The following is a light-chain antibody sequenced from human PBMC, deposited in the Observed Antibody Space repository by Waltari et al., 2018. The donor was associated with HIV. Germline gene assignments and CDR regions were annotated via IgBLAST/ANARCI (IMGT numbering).Light chain of an antibody. CDR1: QSISNN. CDR2: GAF. V-gene: IGKV3-15*01. Sequence: EIVMTQSPAILSVSPGERATLSCRADQSISNNLAGYQQQPGQAPGRLIYGAFTRDTDIPVRFSGSVSGTDFTLTLSSLQSEAFAVSYCHQYHDWPLIFTFGQGTKLDI. CDR3: HQYHDWPLIFT. J-gene: IGKJ2*01.